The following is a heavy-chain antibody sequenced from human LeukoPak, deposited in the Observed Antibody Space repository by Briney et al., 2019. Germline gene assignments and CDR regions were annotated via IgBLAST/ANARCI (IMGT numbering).Heavy chain of an antibody. CDR1: GGSISSYY. V-gene: IGHV4-59*01. CDR2: IYYSGRT. CDR3: ARGIAAAGSDYYYYYMDV. D-gene: IGHD6-13*01. Sequence: PSETLSLTCAVSGGSISSYYWSWIRQPPGKGLEWVGHIYYSGRTNSNPSLKSRVTISVDTSKSQFSLTLSSVTAADTAVYSCARGIAAAGSDYYYYYMDVWGKGTTVTVSS. J-gene: IGHJ6*03.